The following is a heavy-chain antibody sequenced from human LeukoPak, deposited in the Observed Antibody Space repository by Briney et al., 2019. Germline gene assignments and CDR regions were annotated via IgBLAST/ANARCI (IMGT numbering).Heavy chain of an antibody. D-gene: IGHD2-15*01. CDR3: AKAVCSGAGCDRFDY. CDR2: VADNGEP. Sequence: GGSLRLSCAASGLTFRKYAMSWVRQPPGKGLEWVSTVADNGEPYYADSVRGRFTISRENSKSTVFLQLNSLRAEDTAVYYCAKAVCSGAGCDRFDYWGQGTLVTVSS. V-gene: IGHV3-23*01. CDR1: GLTFRKYA. J-gene: IGHJ4*02.